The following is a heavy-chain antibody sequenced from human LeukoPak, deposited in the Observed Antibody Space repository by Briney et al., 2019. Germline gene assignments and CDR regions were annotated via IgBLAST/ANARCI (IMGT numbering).Heavy chain of an antibody. J-gene: IGHJ6*03. D-gene: IGHD4-11*01. Sequence: TSETLSLTCSISGASFSTYYWSWIRQPPGKGLEWIGYVYYSGSTTYNPSLESRVTISVDTSKNQFSLNLTSVTAADTAVYYCARFYSYYYYMDVWGKGATVTVPS. V-gene: IGHV4-59*08. CDR3: ARFYSYYYYMDV. CDR2: VYYSGST. CDR1: GASFSTYY.